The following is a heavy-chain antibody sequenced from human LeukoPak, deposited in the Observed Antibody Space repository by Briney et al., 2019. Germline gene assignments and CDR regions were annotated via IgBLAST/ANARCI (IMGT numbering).Heavy chain of an antibody. D-gene: IGHD1-26*01. J-gene: IGHJ5*02. CDR3: ARSSGEQPPFDP. CDR1: GFTVSSNY. V-gene: IGHV3-66*01. CDR2: VYSGGST. Sequence: GGSLRLSCAASGFTVSSNYMSWVRQAPGKGLEWVSVVYSGGSTYYADSVKGRFTISRDDSKNTLYLQMNSLRAEDTAVYYCARSSGEQPPFDPWGQGTLVTVSS.